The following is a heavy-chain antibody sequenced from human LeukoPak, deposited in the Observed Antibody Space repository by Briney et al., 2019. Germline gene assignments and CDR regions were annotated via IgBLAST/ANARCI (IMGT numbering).Heavy chain of an antibody. CDR1: GDSVSSNSAA. D-gene: IGHD6-13*01. Sequence: SQTLSLTCAISGDSVSSNSAAWNWIRQSPSRGLEWLGRTYYRSKWYNDYAVSVKSRITINPDTSKNQFSLQLNSVTPEDTAVYYCARELWYSSSWYLVKFGWFDPWGQGTLVTVSS. CDR3: ARELWYSSSWYLVKFGWFDP. CDR2: TYYRSKWYN. J-gene: IGHJ5*02. V-gene: IGHV6-1*01.